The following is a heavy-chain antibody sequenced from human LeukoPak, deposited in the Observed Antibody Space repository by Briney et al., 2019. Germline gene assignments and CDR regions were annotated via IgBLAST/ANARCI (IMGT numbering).Heavy chain of an antibody. CDR3: AKHIGGVNDAFDI. V-gene: IGHV3-23*01. CDR1: GFTFSSYG. D-gene: IGHD3-10*01. Sequence: PGGSLRLSCAASGFTFSSYGMSWVRQAPGKGLEWVSAISGSGGSTYYADSVKGRFTISRDNSKNTLYLQMNSLRAEDTAVYYCAKHIGGVNDAFDIWGQGTMVTVSS. J-gene: IGHJ3*02. CDR2: ISGSGGST.